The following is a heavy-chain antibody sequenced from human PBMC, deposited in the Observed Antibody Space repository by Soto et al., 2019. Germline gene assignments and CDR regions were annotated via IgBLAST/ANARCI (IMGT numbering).Heavy chain of an antibody. V-gene: IGHV4-39*01. D-gene: IGHD3-9*01. J-gene: IGHJ4*02. CDR1: GGSIISSSYC. CDR2: IYYSGTT. Sequence: KSSETLSLTCTVSGGSIISSSYCFFGMGQRPWSGLVLIGSIYYSGTTYYNPSLKSRVTISVDTSKNQFSLKLSSVTAADTAVYYCARHRGYYDILTGYYTELNFDYWGQGTLVTVSS. CDR3: ARHRGYYDILTGYYTELNFDY.